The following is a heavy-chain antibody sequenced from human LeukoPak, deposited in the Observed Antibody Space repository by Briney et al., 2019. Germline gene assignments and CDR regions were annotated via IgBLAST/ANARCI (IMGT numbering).Heavy chain of an antibody. D-gene: IGHD4-11*01. CDR2: IYYSGST. V-gene: IGHV4-31*03. CDR3: ARVNWTVTTGIPFDY. CDR1: GGSISSGGYY. J-gene: IGHJ4*02. Sequence: SETLSLTCTVSGGSISSGGYYCSWIRQHPGKVLEWIGYIYYSGSTYYNPSLKSRVTISVDTSKNQFPLKLSSVTAADTAVYYCARVNWTVTTGIPFDYWGQGTLVTVSS.